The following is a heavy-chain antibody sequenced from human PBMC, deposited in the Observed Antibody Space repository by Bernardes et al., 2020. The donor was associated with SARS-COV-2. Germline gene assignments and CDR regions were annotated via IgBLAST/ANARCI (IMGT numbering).Heavy chain of an antibody. D-gene: IGHD6-6*01. J-gene: IGHJ4*02. V-gene: IGHV4-34*01. CDR3: ARGKLGSSLSPFDY. Sequence: SETLSLTCTVYGGSFSGYYWSWIRQPPGKGLEWIGEINHSGSTNYNPSLKSRVTISVDTSKNQFSLKLTSVTAADMAVYYCARGKLGSSLSPFDYWGQGTLVTVSS. CDR2: INHSGST. CDR1: GGSFSGYY.